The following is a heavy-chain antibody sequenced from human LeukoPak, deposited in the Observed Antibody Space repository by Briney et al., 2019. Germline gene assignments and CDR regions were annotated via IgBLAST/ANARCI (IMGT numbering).Heavy chain of an antibody. CDR3: ARAPYAALNWFDP. CDR2: IYHSGST. Sequence: PSETLSLTCTVSGYSISSGYYWGWIRQPPGKGLEWIGSIYHSGSTYYNPSLKSRVTISVDTSKNQFSLKLSSVTAADTAVYYCARAPYAALNWFDPWGQGALVTVSS. D-gene: IGHD2-8*01. CDR1: GYSISSGYY. J-gene: IGHJ5*02. V-gene: IGHV4-38-2*02.